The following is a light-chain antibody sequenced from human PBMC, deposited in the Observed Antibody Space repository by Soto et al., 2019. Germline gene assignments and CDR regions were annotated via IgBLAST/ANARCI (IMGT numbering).Light chain of an antibody. V-gene: IGLV2-11*01. CDR3: CSYAGSYTYV. CDR2: DVS. Sequence: SVLTQPRSVSGSPGQSVTISCTGTSSDVGGYNYVSWYQQHPGKAPKLMIYDVSKRPSGVPDRFSGSKSGNTASLTISGLQAEDEADYYCCSYAGSYTYVLGTGTKV. J-gene: IGLJ1*01. CDR1: SSDVGGYNY.